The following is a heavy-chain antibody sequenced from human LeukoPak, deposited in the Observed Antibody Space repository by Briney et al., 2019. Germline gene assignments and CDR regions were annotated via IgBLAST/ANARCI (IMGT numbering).Heavy chain of an antibody. CDR2: IGTAGDT. CDR3: ARGGHGSPGGTDGMHV. Sequence: PGGSLTLSCAASGFTFSSCDVHWVRQATGKGLEWVSAIGTAGDTYYPGSVKGRFTISRENAKNSLYLQMNSLRAGDTAVYYCARGGHGSPGGTDGMHVWGQGTTVTVSS. D-gene: IGHD3-10*01. V-gene: IGHV3-13*04. CDR1: GFTFSSCD. J-gene: IGHJ6*02.